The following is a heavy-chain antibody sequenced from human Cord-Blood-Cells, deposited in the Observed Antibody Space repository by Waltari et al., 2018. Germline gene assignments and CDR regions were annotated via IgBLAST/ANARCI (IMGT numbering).Heavy chain of an antibody. Sequence: EVQLVESGGGLVQPGGSLRLSCAASGFTFSSYWMSWVRQAPGKGREWGANIKQDGSEKYYLDSVKGRFTISRDNAKNSLYLQMNSLRAEDTAVYYCAREEGYSSSWYYFDYWGQGTLVTVSS. CDR2: IKQDGSEK. CDR3: AREEGYSSSWYYFDY. CDR1: GFTFSSYW. J-gene: IGHJ4*02. D-gene: IGHD6-13*01. V-gene: IGHV3-7*01.